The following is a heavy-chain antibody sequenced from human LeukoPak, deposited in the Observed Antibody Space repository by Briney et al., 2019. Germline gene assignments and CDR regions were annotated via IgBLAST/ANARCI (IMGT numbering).Heavy chain of an antibody. J-gene: IGHJ6*02. CDR3: ARVVDTAMVDYYGMDV. CDR1: GFTFSSYE. D-gene: IGHD5-18*01. Sequence: PGGSLRLSCAASGFTFSSYEMNWVRQAPGKGLEWVSYISSSGSTIYYADSVKGRFTISRDNAKNSLYLQMNSLRAEDTAVYYCARVVDTAMVDYYGMDVWGQGTTVTVSS. V-gene: IGHV3-48*03. CDR2: ISSSGSTI.